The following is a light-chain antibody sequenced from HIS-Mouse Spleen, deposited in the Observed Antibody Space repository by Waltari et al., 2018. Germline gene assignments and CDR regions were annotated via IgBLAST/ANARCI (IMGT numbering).Light chain of an antibody. Sequence: NFMLTQPHSVSESPGKTVTISCTRSSGSIDSNYLQWYQQRPGSAPTTVIYEDNQRPSGVPDRFSGSIDSSSNSASLTISGLKTEDEADYYCQSYDSSNLVFGGGTKLTVL. CDR1: SGSIDSNY. CDR3: QSYDSSNLV. CDR2: EDN. J-gene: IGLJ3*02. V-gene: IGLV6-57*04.